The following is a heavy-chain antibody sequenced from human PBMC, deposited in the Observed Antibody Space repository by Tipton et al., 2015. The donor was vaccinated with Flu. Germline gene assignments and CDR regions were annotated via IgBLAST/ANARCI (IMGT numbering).Heavy chain of an antibody. V-gene: IGHV4-4*07. CDR3: ARDPYNASGSLYDGGDYFDF. D-gene: IGHD3-10*01. Sequence: TLSLTCTVSGGSISSYYWSWIRQPAGKGLEWIGRMHASGVTNYNPSLKSRVSMSVDTSMDQFSLKLTSVTAADTALYYCARDPYNASGSLYDGGDYFDFWGRGTVVSVSS. J-gene: IGHJ4*02. CDR2: MHASGVT. CDR1: GGSISSYY.